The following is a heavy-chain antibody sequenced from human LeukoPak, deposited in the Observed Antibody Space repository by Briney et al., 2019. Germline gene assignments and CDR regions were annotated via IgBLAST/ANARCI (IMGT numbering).Heavy chain of an antibody. Sequence: PSETLSLTCAVYGGSFSGYYWSWIRQPPGKGLEWIGEINHSGSTNYNPSLKSRVTISVDTSKNQFSLKLSSVTAADTAVYYCARLYCSSTSCYYYYMDVWGKGTTVTVSS. V-gene: IGHV4-34*01. CDR2: INHSGST. CDR1: GGSFSGYY. D-gene: IGHD2-2*01. J-gene: IGHJ6*03. CDR3: ARLYCSSTSCYYYYMDV.